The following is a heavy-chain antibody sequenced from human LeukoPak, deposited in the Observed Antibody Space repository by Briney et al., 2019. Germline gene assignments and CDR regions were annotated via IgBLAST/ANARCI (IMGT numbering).Heavy chain of an antibody. CDR3: ARASRIAARPNRRGAYNWFDP. D-gene: IGHD6-6*01. CDR2: MNPNSGNT. CDR1: GYTFTSYD. Sequence: GASVKVSCKASGYTFTSYDINWVRQATGQGVEWMGWMNPNSGNTGYAQKFQGRVTMTRNTSISTAYMELSSLRSEDTAVYYCARASRIAARPNRRGAYNWFDPWGQGTLVTVSS. J-gene: IGHJ5*02. V-gene: IGHV1-8*01.